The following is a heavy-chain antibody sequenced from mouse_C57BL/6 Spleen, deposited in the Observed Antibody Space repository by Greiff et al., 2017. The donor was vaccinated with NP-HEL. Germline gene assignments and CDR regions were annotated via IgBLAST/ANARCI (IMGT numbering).Heavy chain of an antibody. D-gene: IGHD2-5*01. CDR1: GFSLTSYG. Sequence: QVQLKESGPGLVQPSQSLSITCTVSGFSLTSYGVHWVRQSPGKGLELLGVIWSGGGTDYNAAFISRLSISKDNSKSQVFFKMNSLQADDTAIYYCATAYYSNPLAMDYWGQGTSVTVSS. V-gene: IGHV2-2*01. J-gene: IGHJ4*01. CDR3: ATAYYSNPLAMDY. CDR2: IWSGGGT.